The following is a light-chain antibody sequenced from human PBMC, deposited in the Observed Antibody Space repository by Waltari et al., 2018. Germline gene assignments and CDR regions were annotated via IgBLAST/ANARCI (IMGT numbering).Light chain of an antibody. CDR1: QGVRST. CDR2: GTS. Sequence: IVITQSPATLSLSPGESATLSCRARQGVRSTFAWFQQKPGQPPRLLIYGTSPRAAGIPARSTGSGSGTEFSLTISSLQPEAFATYYCQQYDYWPWTFGQGTRVETK. J-gene: IGKJ1*01. CDR3: QQYDYWPWT. V-gene: IGKV3D-15*01.